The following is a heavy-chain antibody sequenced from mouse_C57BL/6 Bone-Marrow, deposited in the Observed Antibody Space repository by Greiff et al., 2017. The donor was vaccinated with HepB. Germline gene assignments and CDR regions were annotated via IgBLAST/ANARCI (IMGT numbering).Heavy chain of an antibody. D-gene: IGHD1-1*01. Sequence: VQLQQSGPELVKPGASVKIPCKASGYTFTDYNMDWVKQSHGKSLEWIGDINPNNGGTIYNQKFKGKATLTVDKSSSTAYMELRSLTSEDTAVYYCARRLITTVVDWYFDVWGTGTTVTVSS. J-gene: IGHJ1*03. CDR3: ARRLITTVVDWYFDV. CDR2: INPNNGGT. V-gene: IGHV1-18*01. CDR1: GYTFTDYN.